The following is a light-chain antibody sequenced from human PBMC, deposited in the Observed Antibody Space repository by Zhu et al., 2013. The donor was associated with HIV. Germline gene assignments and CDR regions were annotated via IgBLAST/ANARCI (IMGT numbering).Light chain of an antibody. CDR2: DAS. J-gene: IGKJ2*02. V-gene: IGKV1-13*02. CDR1: QGISSA. Sequence: AIQLTQSPSSLSASVGDRVTITCRASQGISSALAWYQQKPGKAPELLIYDASSLESGVPSRFSGSGSGTDFTLTISSLQPEDFATYYCLQSNSYPRTFGQGTRLEIK. CDR3: LQSNSYPRT.